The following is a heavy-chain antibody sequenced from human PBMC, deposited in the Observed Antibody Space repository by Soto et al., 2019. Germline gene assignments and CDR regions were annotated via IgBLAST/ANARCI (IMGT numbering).Heavy chain of an antibody. J-gene: IGHJ4*02. V-gene: IGHV3-33*01. CDR1: GFTFSSYG. CDR2: IWYDGSNK. Sequence: VQLVESGGGVVQPGRSLRLSCASSGFTFSSYGMHWVRRAPGKGLEWVTVIWYDGSNKYYADSVKGRFTISRDNSKNTLYLQMNSLRAEDTAVYYCAREGYDSSGYYAVYWGQGTLVTVSS. D-gene: IGHD3-22*01. CDR3: AREGYDSSGYYAVY.